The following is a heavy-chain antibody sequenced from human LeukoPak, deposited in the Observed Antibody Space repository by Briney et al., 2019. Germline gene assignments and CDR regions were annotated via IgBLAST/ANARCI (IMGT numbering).Heavy chain of an antibody. D-gene: IGHD6-13*01. J-gene: IGHJ5*02. Sequence: PSETLSLTCAVYGGSFSGYYWSRIRQPPGKGLEWIGEINHSGSTNYNPSLKSRVTISVDTSKNQFSLKLSSVTAADTAVYYCARDRSWYLRTQNWFDPWGQGTLVTVSS. V-gene: IGHV4-34*01. CDR3: ARDRSWYLRTQNWFDP. CDR2: INHSGST. CDR1: GGSFSGYY.